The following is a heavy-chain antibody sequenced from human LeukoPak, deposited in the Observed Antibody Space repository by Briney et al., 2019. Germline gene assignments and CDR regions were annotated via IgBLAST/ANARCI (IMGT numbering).Heavy chain of an antibody. D-gene: IGHD2-15*01. CDR1: GFTFSIYW. Sequence: GGSLRLSCAASGFTFSIYWLSWVRQAPGKGLEWVANIKQDGSGKYYVDSVKGRFTISRDNAKNSLYLQMDSLRAEDTAVYYCATTTSAWGGSDYWGQGTLVTVSS. V-gene: IGHV3-7*01. CDR3: ATTTSAWGGSDY. J-gene: IGHJ4*02. CDR2: IKQDGSGK.